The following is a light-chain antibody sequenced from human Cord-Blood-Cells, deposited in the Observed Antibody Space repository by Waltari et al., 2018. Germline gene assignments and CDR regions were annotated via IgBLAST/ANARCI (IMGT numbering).Light chain of an antibody. Sequence: SYELTQPSSASVSPGQTARITCSGGVMAKKYSRWFQEKPGQAPVLVIYKDSGRPSGIPERFSESSSGTTVTLTISGAQVEDEADYYCYSAADNKLVFGGGTKLTVL. J-gene: IGLJ3*02. CDR3: YSAADNKLV. V-gene: IGLV3-27*01. CDR2: KDS. CDR1: VMAKKY.